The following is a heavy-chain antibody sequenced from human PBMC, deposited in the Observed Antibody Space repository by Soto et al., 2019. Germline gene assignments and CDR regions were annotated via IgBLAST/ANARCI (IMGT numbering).Heavy chain of an antibody. CDR1: GFTFSSYS. D-gene: IGHD2-2*01. V-gene: IGHV3-48*02. Sequence: PGGSLRLSCAASGFTFSSYSMNWVRQAPGKGLEWVSYISSSSSTIYYADSVKGRFTISRDNAKNSLYLQMNSLRDEDTAVYYCARDRRHQLLGYYYGMDVWGQGTTVTVSS. J-gene: IGHJ6*02. CDR3: ARDRRHQLLGYYYGMDV. CDR2: ISSSSSTI.